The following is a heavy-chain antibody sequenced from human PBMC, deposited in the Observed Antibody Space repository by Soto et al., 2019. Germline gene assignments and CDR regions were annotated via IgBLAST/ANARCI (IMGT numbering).Heavy chain of an antibody. CDR2: IYPGDSDM. CDR1: GYSFTNYW. J-gene: IGHJ4*02. V-gene: IGHV5-51*01. Sequence: GESLKISCEGVGYSFTNYWIAWVRQMPGKGLEWMGTIYPGDSDMRYSPSFRGQVTMSVDKSINTAYLQWGSLTASDTAKYYCARAPIGSGSNYYFEHWGRGTLVTVSS. CDR3: ARAPIGSGSNYYFEH. D-gene: IGHD3-10*01.